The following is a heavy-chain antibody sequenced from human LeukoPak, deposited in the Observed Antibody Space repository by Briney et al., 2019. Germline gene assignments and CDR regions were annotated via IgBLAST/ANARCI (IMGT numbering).Heavy chain of an antibody. CDR3: ARAGSTAGVFYFDY. V-gene: IGHV1-18*01. Sequence: ASVKVSCKASGYTFTSYGISWVRQAPGQGLEWMGWISAYNGNTNYAQKLQGRVTMTRDTSISTAYMELSRLRSDDTAMFYCARAGSTAGVFYFDYWGQGTLVTVSS. CDR1: GYTFTSYG. CDR2: ISAYNGNT. D-gene: IGHD3-10*01. J-gene: IGHJ4*02.